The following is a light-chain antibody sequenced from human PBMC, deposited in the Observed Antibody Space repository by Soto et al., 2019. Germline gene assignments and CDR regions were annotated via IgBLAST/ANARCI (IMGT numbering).Light chain of an antibody. CDR1: QSVTSNY. CDR2: GAS. J-gene: IGKJ1*01. V-gene: IGKV3-20*01. Sequence: EIVLTQSPGTLSLSPGEIATLSFSASQSVTSNYLAWYQQKPGQAPRLLFFGASIRATGIPDRFSGSGSGTDFTLTISRLEPEDFAVYHCQQYGRSPTTFGQGTKVDIK. CDR3: QQYGRSPTT.